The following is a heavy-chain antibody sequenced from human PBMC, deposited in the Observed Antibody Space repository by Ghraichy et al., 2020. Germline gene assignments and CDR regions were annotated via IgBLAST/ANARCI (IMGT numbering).Heavy chain of an antibody. Sequence: GGSLRLSCAASGFTFSSYWMSWVRQAPGKGLEWVANIKQDGSEKYYVDSVKGRFTISRDNAKNSLYLQMNSLRAEDTAVYYCVRDDCSGGSCYSIQFDYWGQGTLVTVSS. D-gene: IGHD2-15*01. CDR2: IKQDGSEK. CDR1: GFTFSSYW. J-gene: IGHJ4*02. V-gene: IGHV3-7*01. CDR3: VRDDCSGGSCYSIQFDY.